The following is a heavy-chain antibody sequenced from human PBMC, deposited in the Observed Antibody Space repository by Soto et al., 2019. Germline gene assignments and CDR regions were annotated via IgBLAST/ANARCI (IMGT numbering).Heavy chain of an antibody. J-gene: IGHJ4*02. CDR2: IIPIFGTA. Sequence: SVKVSCKASGGTFSSYAISWVRQAPGQGLEWMGGIIPIFGTANYAQKFQGRVTITADKSTSTAYMELSSLRSEDTAVYYCARSLGYCTNGVCSFDYWGQGTLVTVSS. V-gene: IGHV1-69*06. CDR3: ARSLGYCTNGVCSFDY. D-gene: IGHD2-8*01. CDR1: GGTFSSYA.